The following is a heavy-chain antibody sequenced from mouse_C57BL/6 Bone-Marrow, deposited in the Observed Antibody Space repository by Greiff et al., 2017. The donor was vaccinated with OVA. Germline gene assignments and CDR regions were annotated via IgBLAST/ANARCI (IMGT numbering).Heavy chain of an antibody. J-gene: IGHJ2*01. CDR2: IDPETGGT. CDR3: TRKGSTYRVVDY. V-gene: IGHV1-15*01. D-gene: IGHD1-1*01. CDR1: GYTFTDYE. Sequence: VKLMESGAELVRPGASVTLSCKASGYTFTDYEMHWVKQTPVHGLEWIGAIDPETGGTAYNQKFKGKAILTADKSSSTAYMERRSLTSEDSAVYYCTRKGSTYRVVDYWGQGTTLTVSS.